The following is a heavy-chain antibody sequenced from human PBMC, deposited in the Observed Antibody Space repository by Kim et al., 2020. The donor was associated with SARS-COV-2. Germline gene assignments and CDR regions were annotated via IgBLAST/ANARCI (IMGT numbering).Heavy chain of an antibody. CDR1: GFTFSSYW. V-gene: IGHV3-7*03. J-gene: IGHJ4*02. CDR3: ARGVLGPGYYGSGSYYYFDY. CDR2: IKQDGSEK. Sequence: GGSLRLSCAASGFTFSSYWMSWVRQAPGKGLEWVANIKQDGSEKYYVDSVKGRFTISRDNAKNSLYLQMNSLRAEDTAVYYCARGVLGPGYYGSGSYYYFDYWGQGTLVTVSS. D-gene: IGHD3-10*01.